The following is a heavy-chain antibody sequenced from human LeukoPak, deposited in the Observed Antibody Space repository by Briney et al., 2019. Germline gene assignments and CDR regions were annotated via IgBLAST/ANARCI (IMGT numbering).Heavy chain of an antibody. J-gene: IGHJ6*03. CDR2: ISGSGDIT. CDR1: GFTFSSYA. D-gene: IGHD1-26*01. Sequence: PGGSLRLSCAASGFTFSSYAMSWVRQAPRKGLELVSAISGSGDITYYADSVKGRFTISRDNSKKTLYLQMNSLRAEDTAVYYCAKSQRGYYPRRTYYYYMDVWGKGTTVTVSS. V-gene: IGHV3-23*01. CDR3: AKSQRGYYPRRTYYYYMDV.